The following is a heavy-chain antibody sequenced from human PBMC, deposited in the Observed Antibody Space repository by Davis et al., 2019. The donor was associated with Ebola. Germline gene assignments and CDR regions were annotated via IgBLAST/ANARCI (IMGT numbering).Heavy chain of an antibody. CDR2: INHSGST. D-gene: IGHD5-18*01. Sequence: SETLSLTCAVYGGSLSGYYWSWIRQPPGKGLEWIGEINHSGSTNYNPSLKSRVTISVDTSKNQFSLKLSSVTAADTAVYYCARGLFVDTAMVGLYYYYGMDVWGQGTTVTVSS. J-gene: IGHJ6*02. CDR3: ARGLFVDTAMVGLYYYYGMDV. CDR1: GGSLSGYY. V-gene: IGHV4-34*01.